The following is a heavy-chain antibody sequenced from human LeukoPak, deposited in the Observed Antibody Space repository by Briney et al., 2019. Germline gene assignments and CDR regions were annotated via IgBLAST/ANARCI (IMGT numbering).Heavy chain of an antibody. CDR1: GGSVSAYY. J-gene: IGHJ4*02. D-gene: IGHD7-27*01. CDR2: IYYTGST. V-gene: IGHV4-59*02. CDR3: ASRKLGNDY. Sequence: SETLSLTSTVSGGSVSAYYWSWIRQSPGKGLEWIGYIYYTGSTSYNPSLRSRVTMSADTSKNQFSLKLSSVSAADTAVYCASRKLGNDYWGQGTLVTVSS.